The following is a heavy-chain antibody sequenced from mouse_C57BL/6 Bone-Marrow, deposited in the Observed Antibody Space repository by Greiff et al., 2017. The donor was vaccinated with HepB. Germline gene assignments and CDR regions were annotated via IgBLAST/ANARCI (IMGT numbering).Heavy chain of an antibody. J-gene: IGHJ2*01. CDR1: GYTFTSYW. CDR2: IDTSDSYT. D-gene: IGHD1-1*01. Sequence: QVQLKQPGAELVMPGASVKLSCTASGYTFTSYWMHWVKQRPGQGLEWIGEIDTSDSYTNYNQKFKGNSTLTVDKSSSPDYMQLSSLTSEDSAVYYCARADYYGSSYDFDYWGWGTALTVTA. V-gene: IGHV1-69*01. CDR3: ARADYYGSSYDFDY.